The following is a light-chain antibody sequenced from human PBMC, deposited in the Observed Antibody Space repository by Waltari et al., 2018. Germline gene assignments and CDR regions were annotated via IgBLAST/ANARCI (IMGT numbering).Light chain of an antibody. CDR2: GAS. CDR1: PSVSSN. J-gene: IGKJ1*01. Sequence: EIVMQQSPATLSVSPGKSATISCRASPSVSSNLAWYQQQPGKAPRLLIYGASTRATGIPARFSGSGSGTEFTLTISSMQSEDFAVYYCQQYNNWLSWTVGQGTKVEIK. V-gene: IGKV3-15*01. CDR3: QQYNNWLSWT.